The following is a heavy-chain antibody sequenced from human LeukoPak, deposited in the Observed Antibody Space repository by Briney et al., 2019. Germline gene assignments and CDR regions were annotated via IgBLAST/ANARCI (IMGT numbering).Heavy chain of an antibody. CDR1: GFTFSSYA. J-gene: IGHJ4*02. CDR2: ISGSGGST. V-gene: IGHV3-23*01. CDR3: AKGGCSSTSCYTGFDY. D-gene: IGHD2-2*02. Sequence: PGGSLRLSCAASGFTFSSYAMSWVRQAPGKGLECVSAISGSGGSTYYADSVKGRFTISRDNSKNTLYLQMNSLRAEDTAVYYCAKGGCSSTSCYTGFDYWGQGTLVTVSS.